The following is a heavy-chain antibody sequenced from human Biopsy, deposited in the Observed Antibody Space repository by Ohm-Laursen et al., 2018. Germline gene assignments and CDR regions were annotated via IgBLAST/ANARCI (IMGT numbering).Heavy chain of an antibody. Sequence: SLRLSCAASGFTFHTYAMTWVRQAPGKGLEWVSGISVSGSSTFQADSVKDRFTISRDDSKNTLYLQMNSLRVEDTAVYFCSKLGGDPAPFDRASDVWSRGTKVTVSS. CDR2: ISVSGSST. CDR3: SKLGGDPAPFDRASDV. D-gene: IGHD2-21*02. CDR1: GFTFHTYA. V-gene: IGHV3-23*01. J-gene: IGHJ3*01.